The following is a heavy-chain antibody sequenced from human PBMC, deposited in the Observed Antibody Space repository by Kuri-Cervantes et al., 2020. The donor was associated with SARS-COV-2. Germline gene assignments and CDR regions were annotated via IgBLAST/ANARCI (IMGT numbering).Heavy chain of an antibody. V-gene: IGHV1-18*01. CDR2: ISAYNGNT. J-gene: IGHJ3*02. Sequence: ASVKVSCKASGYTFTSYGISWVRQAPGQGLEWMGWISAYNGNTNYAQKLQGRVTMTTDTSTSTAYTELRSLRSDDTAVYCCARDGYDFWSGSFFDIWGQGTMVTVSS. CDR1: GYTFTSYG. CDR3: ARDGYDFWSGSFFDI. D-gene: IGHD3-3*01.